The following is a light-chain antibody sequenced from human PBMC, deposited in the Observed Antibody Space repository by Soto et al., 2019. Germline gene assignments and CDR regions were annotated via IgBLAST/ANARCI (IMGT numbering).Light chain of an antibody. Sequence: EIVMTQSPATLSVSPGERATLSCRASQSVSSNLAWYQQNPGQAPRLLIYGASSRATGIPDRFSGSGSGTDFTLTISRLEPEDFAVYYCQQYDSSPLTFGLGTKVEIK. CDR2: GAS. V-gene: IGKV3-20*01. CDR3: QQYDSSPLT. CDR1: QSVSSN. J-gene: IGKJ1*01.